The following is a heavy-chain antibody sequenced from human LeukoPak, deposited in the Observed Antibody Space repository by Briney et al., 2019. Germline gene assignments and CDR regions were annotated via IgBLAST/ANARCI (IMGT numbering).Heavy chain of an antibody. Sequence: ASVKVSCKASGYTFTSYDINWVRQATGQGLEWMGWMNPNSGNTGYAQKFQGRVTITRNTSISTAYMELSSLRSEDTAVYYCARGFTSSSWRSNWFDPWGQGTLVTVSS. CDR2: MNPNSGNT. CDR3: ARGFTSSSWRSNWFDP. CDR1: GYTFTSYD. J-gene: IGHJ5*02. D-gene: IGHD6-13*01. V-gene: IGHV1-8*03.